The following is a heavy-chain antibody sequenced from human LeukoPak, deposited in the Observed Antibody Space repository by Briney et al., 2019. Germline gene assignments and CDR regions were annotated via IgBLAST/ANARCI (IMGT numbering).Heavy chain of an antibody. CDR1: GFTFSNYW. CDR2: IKEDGSEK. CDR3: ASGRQLGY. Sequence: QSGGSLSLSCAASGFTFSNYWMRWVRQAPGKGLEGVANIKEDGSEKYYVDSVKGRFTISRDNARNSLYLQMNSLRAEDTAVYYCASGRQLGYWGQGTLVTVSS. J-gene: IGHJ4*02. V-gene: IGHV3-7*01. D-gene: IGHD6-13*01.